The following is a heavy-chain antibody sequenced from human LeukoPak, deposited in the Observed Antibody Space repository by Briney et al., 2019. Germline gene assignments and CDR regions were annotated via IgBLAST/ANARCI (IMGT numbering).Heavy chain of an antibody. CDR2: IYYSGST. J-gene: IGHJ4*02. CDR1: GGSISSGDYY. CDR3: ARAAVGYCSGGSCSTLFDY. Sequence: SQTLSLTCTVSGGSISSGDYYWSWIRQPPGKGLEWIGYIYYSGSTYYNPSLKSRVTISVDTSKNQFSLKLSSVTAADTAVYYCARAAVGYCSGGSCSTLFDYWGQGTLVTVSS. V-gene: IGHV4-30-4*08. D-gene: IGHD2-15*01.